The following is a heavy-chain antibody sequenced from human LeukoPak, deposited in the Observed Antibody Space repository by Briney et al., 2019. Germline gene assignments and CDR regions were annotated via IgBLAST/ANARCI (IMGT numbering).Heavy chain of an antibody. CDR2: IYYTGGT. CDR1: SGSISGHY. Sequence: SETLSLTCTVSSGSISGHYWSWARQPPGKGLEWIAYIYYTGGTNYNPSLKSRVTISVDTSKNQFSLKLSSVTAADTAVYYCARHAQSPYSGSFDYWGQGTLVTVSS. V-gene: IGHV4-59*08. D-gene: IGHD1-26*01. J-gene: IGHJ4*02. CDR3: ARHAQSPYSGSFDY.